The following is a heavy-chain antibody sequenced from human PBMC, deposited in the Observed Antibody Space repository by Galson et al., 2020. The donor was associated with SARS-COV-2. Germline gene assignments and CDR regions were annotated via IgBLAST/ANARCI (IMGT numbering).Heavy chain of an antibody. CDR3: AVGAMVRGVIFDY. CDR2: IYSGGST. D-gene: IGHD3-10*01. J-gene: IGHJ4*02. Sequence: GESLKISCAASGFTVSSNYMSWVRQAPGKGLEWVSVIYSGGSTYYADSVKGRFTISRDNSKNTLYLQMNSLRAEDTAVYYCAVGAMVRGVIFDYWGQGTLVTVSS. V-gene: IGHV3-66*01. CDR1: GFTVSSNY.